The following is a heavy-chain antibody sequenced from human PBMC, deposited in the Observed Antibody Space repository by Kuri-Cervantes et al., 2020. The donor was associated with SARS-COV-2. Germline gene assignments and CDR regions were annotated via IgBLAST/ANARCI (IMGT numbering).Heavy chain of an antibody. CDR3: ARERYGDYVSPYQYYGMDV. D-gene: IGHD4-17*01. V-gene: IGHV3-53*01. J-gene: IGHJ6*02. Sequence: GGSLRLSCAASGLTVRSNYMSWVRQAPGKGLEWVSVIYSGGSIYYADSVKGRFTISRDSSKNMLYLQMNSLRAEDTAVYYCARERYGDYVSPYQYYGMDVWGQGTTVTVSS. CDR1: GLTVRSNY. CDR2: IYSGGSI.